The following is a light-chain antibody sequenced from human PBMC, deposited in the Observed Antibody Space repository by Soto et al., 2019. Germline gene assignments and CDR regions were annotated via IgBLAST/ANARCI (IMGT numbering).Light chain of an antibody. V-gene: IGKV2-28*01. J-gene: IGKJ2*01. CDR1: QSLLHSNGYTY. Sequence: DIVMTQSPLSLPVTPGEPASISCRSSQSLLHSNGYTYLDWYLQKPGQSPQLLIYLGFNRASGVPDRFSGSRSGTDFTLKISRVEAEDVGVYYCMQGLQTFYTFGQGTKLEIK. CDR3: MQGLQTFYT. CDR2: LGF.